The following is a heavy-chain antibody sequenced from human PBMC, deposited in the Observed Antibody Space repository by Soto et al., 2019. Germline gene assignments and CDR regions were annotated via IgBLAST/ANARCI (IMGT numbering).Heavy chain of an antibody. D-gene: IGHD3-10*01. J-gene: IGHJ5*02. CDR3: SIGGWVRGSFHGWFDA. Sequence: SQTLSLTCGISGDSVSSNTAGWSWIRQSPSRGLEWLGRTYYRSKWYYDYGVSVRGRITINPDTWKNQISLQLNSVTPEDTAFFYFSIGGWVRGSFHGWFDAWGQGMLVTVPS. V-gene: IGHV6-1*01. CDR2: TYYRSKWYY. CDR1: GDSVSSNTAG.